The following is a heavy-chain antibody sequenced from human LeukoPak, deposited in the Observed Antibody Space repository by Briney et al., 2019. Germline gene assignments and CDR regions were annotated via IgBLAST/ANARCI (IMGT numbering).Heavy chain of an antibody. Sequence: GGSLRLSCAASGFIFRSYWMRWVRQAPGKGLVWVSRINSDGSSTSYADSVKGRFTISRDNAKNTLYLQMDSLRAEDTAVYYCARGYHWSIDYWGQGTLVTVSS. CDR2: INSDGSST. J-gene: IGHJ4*02. V-gene: IGHV3-74*01. CDR1: GFIFRSYW. D-gene: IGHD2-2*01. CDR3: ARGYHWSIDY.